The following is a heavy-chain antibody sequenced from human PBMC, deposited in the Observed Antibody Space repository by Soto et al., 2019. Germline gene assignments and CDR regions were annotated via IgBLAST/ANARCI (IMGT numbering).Heavy chain of an antibody. CDR1: GFTFSGSA. D-gene: IGHD3-3*01. Sequence: EVQLVESGGGLVQPGGSLKLSCAASGFTFSGSAMHWVRQASGKGLEWVGRIRSTANSYATAYAASVKGRFTISRDDSKHTAYLQMNSLKTEDTAVYYCTRLHYDFWSGYYLNWFDPWGQGTLVTVSS. CDR3: TRLHYDFWSGYYLNWFDP. V-gene: IGHV3-73*01. J-gene: IGHJ5*02. CDR2: IRSTANSYAT.